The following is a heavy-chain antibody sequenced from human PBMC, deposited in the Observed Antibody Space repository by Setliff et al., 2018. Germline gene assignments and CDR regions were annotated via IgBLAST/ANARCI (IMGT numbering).Heavy chain of an antibody. J-gene: IGHJ4*02. D-gene: IGHD1-1*01. CDR2: IHHSGST. V-gene: IGHV4-38-2*01. CDR3: GRVGNWNFFDF. CDR1: GYSISNIYY. Sequence: PSETLSLTCAVSGYSISNIYYWGWIRQPPGKGLEWIATIHHSGSTNYNPSLKSRATISVDTYKNQFSLKVSSVTAADTAVYYCGRVGNWNFFDFWGQGTLVTVSS.